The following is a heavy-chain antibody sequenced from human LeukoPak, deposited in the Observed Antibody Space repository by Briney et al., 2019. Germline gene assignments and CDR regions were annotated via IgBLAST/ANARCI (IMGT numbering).Heavy chain of an antibody. CDR2: IKQDGSEK. J-gene: IGHJ4*02. D-gene: IGHD3-10*01. V-gene: IGHV3-7*01. CDR3: ARHLNYYLDY. Sequence: GGSLRLSCAASGFTLSSYWMSWVRQAPGEGLEWVANIKQDGSEKYYVDSVKGRFTISRDNAKNSLYLQMNSLRAEDTAVYYCARHLNYYLDYWGQGTLVTVSS. CDR1: GFTLSSYW.